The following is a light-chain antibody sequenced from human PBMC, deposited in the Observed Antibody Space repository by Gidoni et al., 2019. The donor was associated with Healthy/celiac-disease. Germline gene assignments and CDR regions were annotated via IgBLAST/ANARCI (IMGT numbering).Light chain of an antibody. CDR3: QHYGSSPLT. J-gene: IGKJ4*01. CDR2: GAS. V-gene: IGKV3-20*01. Sequence: EIVLTQSPGTLSLSPGERATLSCRASQSVSSSYLAWYQQKPGQAPRVLIYGASSRATGIPDRFSGSGSGTDFTLTISRLEPEDFAVYYCQHYGSSPLTLGGGTKVEIK. CDR1: QSVSSSY.